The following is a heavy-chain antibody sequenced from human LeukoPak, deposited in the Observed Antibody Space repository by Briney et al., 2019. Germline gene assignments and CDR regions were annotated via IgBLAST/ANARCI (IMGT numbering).Heavy chain of an antibody. CDR1: GGSISGFH. Sequence: SETLSLTCTVFGGSISGFHWSWIRQPAGKGLEWIGRIHTSGSTNYNPSLKSRVTISVDTSKNQFSLKLSSVTAADTAVYYCARDVDTALDYWGQGTLVTVSS. D-gene: IGHD5-18*01. CDR3: ARDVDTALDY. J-gene: IGHJ4*02. CDR2: IHTSGST. V-gene: IGHV4-4*07.